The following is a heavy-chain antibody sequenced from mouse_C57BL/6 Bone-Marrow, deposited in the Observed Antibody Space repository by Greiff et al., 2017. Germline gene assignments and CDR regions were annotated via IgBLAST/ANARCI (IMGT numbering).Heavy chain of an antibody. CDR3: TTWGDSSGYEFAY. V-gene: IGHV14-4*01. CDR1: GFNIKDDY. D-gene: IGHD3-2*02. Sequence: VQLQQSGAELVRPGASVKLSCTASGFNIKDDYMHWVKQRPEQGLEWIGWIDPENGDTEYASKFQGKATITADTSSNTAYLQLSSLTSEDTAVYYCTTWGDSSGYEFAYWGQGTLVTVSA. CDR2: IDPENGDT. J-gene: IGHJ3*01.